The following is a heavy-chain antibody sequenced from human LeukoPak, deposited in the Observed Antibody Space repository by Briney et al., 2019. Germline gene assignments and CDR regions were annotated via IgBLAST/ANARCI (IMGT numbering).Heavy chain of an antibody. V-gene: IGHV4-4*07. Sequence: SETLSLTCTVSGYSISTGYYWGWIRQPAGKGLEWIGRIYTSGSTNYNPSLKSRVTMSVDTSKNQFSLKLSSVTAADTAVYYCAREAVDYGSGSLDYWGQGILVTVSS. CDR1: GYSISTGYY. CDR2: IYTSGST. D-gene: IGHD3-10*01. CDR3: AREAVDYGSGSLDY. J-gene: IGHJ4*02.